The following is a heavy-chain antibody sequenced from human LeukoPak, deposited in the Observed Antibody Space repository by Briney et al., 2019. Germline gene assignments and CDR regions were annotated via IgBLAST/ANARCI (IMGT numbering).Heavy chain of an antibody. D-gene: IGHD6-19*01. CDR1: GYSFVGYG. J-gene: IGHJ4*02. V-gene: IGHV1-8*02. CDR2: FNPNSGNT. Sequence: ASVKVSCKASGYSFVGYGITWVRQAPGQGLEWMGWFNPNSGNTGYAQKFQGRVTMTRNTSISTAYMELSSLRSEDTAVYYCARPYIAVAALGYWGQGTLVTVSS. CDR3: ARPYIAVAALGY.